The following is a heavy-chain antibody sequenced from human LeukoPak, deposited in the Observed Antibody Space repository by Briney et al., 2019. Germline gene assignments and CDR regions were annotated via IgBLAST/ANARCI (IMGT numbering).Heavy chain of an antibody. D-gene: IGHD3-3*02. CDR1: GLTVSSNY. J-gene: IGHJ3*02. CDR3: AREISRTGAFDI. CDR2: IYSGGIT. Sequence: GGSLRLSCAASGLTVSSNYMSWVRQAPGEGLESVSVIYSGGITYYADSVKGRFTISRDNSKNTLYLQMDSLRGEDTAVYYCAREISRTGAFDIWGQGTMVTVSS. V-gene: IGHV3-53*05.